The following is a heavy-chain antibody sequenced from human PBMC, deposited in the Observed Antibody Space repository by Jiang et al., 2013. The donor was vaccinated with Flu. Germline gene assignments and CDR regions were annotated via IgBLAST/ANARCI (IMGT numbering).Heavy chain of an antibody. CDR3: ARLDRIAVDY. V-gene: IGHV4-39*01. Sequence: GSGLVKPSETLSLTCTVSGGSISSSSYYWGWIRQPPGKGLEWIGSIYYSGSTYYNPSLKSRVTISVDTSKNQFSLKLSSVTAADTAVYYCARLDRIAVDYWGQGTLVTVSS. CDR1: GGSISSSSYY. CDR2: IYYSGST. J-gene: IGHJ4*02. D-gene: IGHD6-19*01.